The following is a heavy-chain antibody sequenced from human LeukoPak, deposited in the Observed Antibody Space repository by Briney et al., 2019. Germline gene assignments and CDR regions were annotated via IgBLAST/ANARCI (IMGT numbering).Heavy chain of an antibody. Sequence: SETLSLTCTVSGGSLSSYYWSWIRQPPGKGLEWIGYIYSTGSANYNPSLKSRVSLSVDTAKNQFSLKLNSVTAADTAVYYCARMGGYSGYATHWGQGTLVTVSS. V-gene: IGHV4-59*08. D-gene: IGHD5-12*01. CDR2: IYSTGSA. J-gene: IGHJ4*02. CDR1: GGSLSSYY. CDR3: ARMGGYSGYATH.